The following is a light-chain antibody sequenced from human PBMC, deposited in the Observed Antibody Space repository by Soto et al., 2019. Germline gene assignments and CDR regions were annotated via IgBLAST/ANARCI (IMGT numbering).Light chain of an antibody. J-gene: IGKJ1*01. CDR2: QAS. CDR1: QSISVW. CDR3: QQHQTYST. V-gene: IGKV1-5*03. Sequence: DIEMTHSPSTLSASVGDRVTSTCRASQSISVWLAWYQQKPGKAPNLLIYQASRLESGVPSRFSGSGSGTEFTLTISSLQPDDFATYYCQQHQTYSTFDQGTKVDIK.